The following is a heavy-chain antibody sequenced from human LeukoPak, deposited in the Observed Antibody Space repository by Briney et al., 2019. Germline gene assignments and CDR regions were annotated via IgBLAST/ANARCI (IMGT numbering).Heavy chain of an antibody. CDR2: IYYSGST. CDR3: AREVVTPPFWFDY. D-gene: IGHD2-21*02. V-gene: IGHV4-59*01. CDR1: GGSISSYY. Sequence: SETLSLTCTVSGGSISSYYWSWIRQPPGKGLEWIGYIYYSGSTNYNPSLKSRVTISVDTSKNQFSLKLSSVTAADTAVYYCAREVVTPPFWFDYWGQGTLVTVSP. J-gene: IGHJ4*02.